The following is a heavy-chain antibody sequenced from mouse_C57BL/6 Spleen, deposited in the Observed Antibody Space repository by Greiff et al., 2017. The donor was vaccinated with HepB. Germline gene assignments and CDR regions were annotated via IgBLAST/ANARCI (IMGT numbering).Heavy chain of an antibody. CDR3: AREGDSRAMDY. V-gene: IGHV5-4*01. Sequence: EVMLVESGGGLVKPGGSLKLSCAASGFTFSSYAMSWVRQTSEKRLEWVATISDGGSYTYYPDNVKGRFTISRDNAKNNLYLQMSHLKSEDTAMYYCAREGDSRAMDYWGQGTSVTVSS. D-gene: IGHD3-3*01. CDR1: GFTFSSYA. J-gene: IGHJ4*01. CDR2: ISDGGSYT.